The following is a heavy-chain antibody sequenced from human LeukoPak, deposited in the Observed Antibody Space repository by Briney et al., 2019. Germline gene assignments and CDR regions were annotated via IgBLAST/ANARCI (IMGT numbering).Heavy chain of an antibody. D-gene: IGHD3-22*01. Sequence: SETLSLTCAVYGGSFSGYYWSWIRQPPGKGLEWIGEINHSGSTNYNPSLKSRVTISVDTSKNQFSLKLSSVTAADTAVYYCAGGVRDLMIVVVINFDYWGQGTLVTVSS. V-gene: IGHV4-34*01. CDR1: GGSFSGYY. CDR3: AGGVRDLMIVVVINFDY. J-gene: IGHJ4*02. CDR2: INHSGST.